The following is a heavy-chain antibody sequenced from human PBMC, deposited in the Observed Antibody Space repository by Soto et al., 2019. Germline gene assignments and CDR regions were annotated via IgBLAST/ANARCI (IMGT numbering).Heavy chain of an antibody. CDR1: GGTFSSYA. Sequence: QVQLVQSGAEVKKPGSSVKVSCKASGGTFSSYAISWVRQAPGQGLEWMGGIIPIFGTANYAQKFQGRVTITADESTSTAYMELSSLRSEDTAVYYCARGYYHDRSGYYPNYYYAMDVWGQGTTVTVSS. J-gene: IGHJ6*02. D-gene: IGHD3-22*01. V-gene: IGHV1-69*01. CDR2: IIPIFGTA. CDR3: ARGYYHDRSGYYPNYYYAMDV.